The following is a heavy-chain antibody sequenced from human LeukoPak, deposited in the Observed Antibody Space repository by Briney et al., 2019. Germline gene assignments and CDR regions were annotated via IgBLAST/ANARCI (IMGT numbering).Heavy chain of an antibody. CDR2: INWNGGST. Sequence: PGGPLRLSCAASGFTFDDYGMSWVRQAPGKGLEWVSGINWNGGSTGYADSVKGRFTISRDKAKNSLYLQMNSLRAEDTALYYCARRDYDENAFDIWGQGTMVTVSS. CDR1: GFTFDDYG. CDR3: ARRDYDENAFDI. J-gene: IGHJ3*02. D-gene: IGHD4-17*01. V-gene: IGHV3-20*04.